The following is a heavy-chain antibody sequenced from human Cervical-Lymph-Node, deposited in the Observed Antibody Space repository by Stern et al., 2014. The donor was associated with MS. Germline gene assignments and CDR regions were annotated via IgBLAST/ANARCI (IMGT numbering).Heavy chain of an antibody. V-gene: IGHV3-72*01. J-gene: IGHJ4*02. CDR3: ARDLSWSYEY. CDR1: GFTFSAYY. D-gene: IGHD1-26*01. CDR2: IRTKAQSYST. Sequence: EVQLVQSGGGLVQPGGSLRLSCAASGFTFSAYYMDWVRQAPGKGLEWVGRIRTKAQSYSTDYAASVKGRFTISRDDSKDSLYLQMNSLKTEDTALYYCARDLSWSYEYWGQGTPVSVSS.